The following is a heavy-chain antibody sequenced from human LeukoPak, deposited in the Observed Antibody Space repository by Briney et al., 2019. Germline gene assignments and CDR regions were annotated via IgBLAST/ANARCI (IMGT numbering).Heavy chain of an antibody. D-gene: IGHD4-11*01. CDR3: ARDLHDYSTDY. J-gene: IGHJ4*02. CDR1: GFIFSTYA. Sequence: GGSLRLSCAASGFIFSTYAMSWVRQAPGKGLEWVSTISGSTGSTYYADSVKGRFTISRDNPRNTLYLQMNSLRAEDTAVYYCARDLHDYSTDYWGQGTLVTVSS. CDR2: ISGSTGST. V-gene: IGHV3-23*01.